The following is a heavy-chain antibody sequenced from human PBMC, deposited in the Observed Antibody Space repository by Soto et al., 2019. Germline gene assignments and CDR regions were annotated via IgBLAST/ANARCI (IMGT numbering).Heavy chain of an antibody. Sequence: ASVKVSCKASGYTFTSYDINWVRQATGQGLEGMGWMNPNSGNTVYAQKFQGRVTMTRNTSVSTAYMEPSSLRSEDTAVYYCARERSYGMDVWGQGTTVTVSS. D-gene: IGHD3-16*01. CDR2: MNPNSGNT. CDR1: GYTFTSYD. CDR3: ARERSYGMDV. J-gene: IGHJ6*02. V-gene: IGHV1-8*01.